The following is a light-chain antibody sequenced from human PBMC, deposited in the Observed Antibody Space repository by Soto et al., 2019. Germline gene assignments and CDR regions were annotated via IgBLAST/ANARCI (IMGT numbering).Light chain of an antibody. CDR2: AAS. J-gene: IGKJ1*01. CDR1: QSIINY. V-gene: IGKV1-17*01. CDR3: LQHNSYPRT. Sequence: DIHMTHSPSCLSASLGYRVTITCRSSQSIINYLAWYQQQPGKAPKLLIYAASTLQSGVPSRFSSSGSGTEFTLTISSLQPEDFATYYCLQHNSYPRTFGQGTKVDIK.